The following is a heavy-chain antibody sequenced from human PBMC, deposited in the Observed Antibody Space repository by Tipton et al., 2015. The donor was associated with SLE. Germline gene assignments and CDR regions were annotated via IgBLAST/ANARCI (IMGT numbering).Heavy chain of an antibody. CDR2: INHSGST. Sequence: TLSLTCAVYGGSFSGYYWSWIRQPPGKGLEWIGEINHSGSTNYNPSLKSRVTISVDTSKNQFSLKLSSVTAADTAVYYCARGDYSNYGYWGQGTLVTVSS. D-gene: IGHD4-11*01. J-gene: IGHJ4*02. V-gene: IGHV4-34*01. CDR3: ARGDYSNYGY. CDR1: GGSFSGYY.